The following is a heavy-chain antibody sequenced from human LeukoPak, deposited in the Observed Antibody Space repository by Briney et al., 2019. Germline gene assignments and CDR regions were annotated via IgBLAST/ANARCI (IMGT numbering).Heavy chain of an antibody. D-gene: IGHD3-10*01. CDR3: ARDDYASGSYGMDV. J-gene: IGHJ6*01. V-gene: IGHV3-11*06. CDR2: ISSSGSYT. CDR1: GFTFSDYY. Sequence: GGSLSLSCPASGFTFSDYYMSWIRQAPGKGLERLSYISSSGSYTNYADSVKGRFTISRDNAKNSVYLQMNSLRAEDTAVYYCARDDYASGSYGMDVWGQRDHGHRLL.